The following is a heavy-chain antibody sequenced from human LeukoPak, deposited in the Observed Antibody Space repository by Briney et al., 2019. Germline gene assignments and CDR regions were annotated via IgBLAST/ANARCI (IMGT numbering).Heavy chain of an antibody. CDR3: ARYGNYDGAFDI. V-gene: IGHV1-69*05. D-gene: IGHD4-11*01. CDR1: GGTFSSYA. J-gene: IGHJ3*02. Sequence: SVKVSCKASGGTFSSYAISWVRQAPGQGLEWMGGIIPIFGTANYAQKLQGRVTMTTDTSTSTAYMELRSLRSDDTAVYYCARYGNYDGAFDIWGQGTMVTVSS. CDR2: IIPIFGTA.